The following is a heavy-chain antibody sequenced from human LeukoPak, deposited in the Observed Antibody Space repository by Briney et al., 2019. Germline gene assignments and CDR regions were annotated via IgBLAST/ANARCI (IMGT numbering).Heavy chain of an antibody. J-gene: IGHJ4*02. V-gene: IGHV3-48*01. CDR1: GFTFSSYW. D-gene: IGHD6-6*01. Sequence: GGSLRLSCAASGFTFSSYWMSWVRQAPGKGLEWISYISSSSWTMYYADSVKGRFTISRDTAKNSVYLQMNSLRVEDTAVYYCARDLWSTSLDYWGQGALVTVSS. CDR3: ARDLWSTSLDY. CDR2: ISSSSWTM.